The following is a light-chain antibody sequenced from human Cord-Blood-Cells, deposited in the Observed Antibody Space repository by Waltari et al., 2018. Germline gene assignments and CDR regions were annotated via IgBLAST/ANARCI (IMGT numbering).Light chain of an antibody. J-gene: IGLJ3*02. V-gene: IGLV2-11*01. Sequence: QSALTQPRSVSGSPGQSVTISCTGTSSDVGGSNYVSWYQQHPGKAPKLIIYDVSKLPSVVPDRFSGSKSGNTASLTISWLQAEDEADYYCCSYAGSYTNWVFGGGTKLTVL. CDR3: CSYAGSYTNWV. CDR2: DVS. CDR1: SSDVGGSNY.